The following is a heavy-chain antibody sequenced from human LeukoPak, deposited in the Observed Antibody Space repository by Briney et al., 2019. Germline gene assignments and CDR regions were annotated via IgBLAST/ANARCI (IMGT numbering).Heavy chain of an antibody. D-gene: IGHD6-19*01. J-gene: IGHJ3*02. CDR3: ARDQEYSSGWSAFDI. V-gene: IGHV3-7*03. Sequence: PGGSLRLSCAASGFTFSSYWMSWVRQAPGKGLEWVANMKQDGSEKYYVDSVKGRFTISRDNAKNSLYLQMNSLRAEDTAVYYCARDQEYSSGWSAFDIWGQGTMVTVSS. CDR1: GFTFSSYW. CDR2: MKQDGSEK.